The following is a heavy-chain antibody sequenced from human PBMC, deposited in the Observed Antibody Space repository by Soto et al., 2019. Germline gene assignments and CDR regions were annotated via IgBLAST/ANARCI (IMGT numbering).Heavy chain of an antibody. CDR2: IYYSGST. Sequence: PSETLSLACSVCGGSISNYYWSWIRQHPGKGLEWIGYIYYSGSTNYNPSLKSRVTISVDMSKNQFSLKLSSVTAADTAVYYCTIHDVFCSGGACYGPHFDHWGQGTLVTVSS. J-gene: IGHJ4*02. V-gene: IGHV4-59*08. CDR1: GGSISNYY. D-gene: IGHD2-15*01. CDR3: TIHDVFCSGGACYGPHFDH.